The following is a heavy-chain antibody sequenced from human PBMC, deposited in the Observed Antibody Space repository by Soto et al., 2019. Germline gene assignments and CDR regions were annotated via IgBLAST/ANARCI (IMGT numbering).Heavy chain of an antibody. CDR1: GGTFSSYA. D-gene: IGHD3-3*01. J-gene: IGHJ6*02. CDR3: ARGLNDFWSGYYTGLAYYYYGMDV. CDR2: IIPIFGTA. V-gene: IGHV1-69*13. Sequence: ASVKVSCKASGGTFSSYAISWVRQAPGQGLEWMGGIIPIFGTANYAQKFQGGVTITADESTSTAYMELSSLRSEDTAVYYCARGLNDFWSGYYTGLAYYYYGMDVWGQGTTVTV.